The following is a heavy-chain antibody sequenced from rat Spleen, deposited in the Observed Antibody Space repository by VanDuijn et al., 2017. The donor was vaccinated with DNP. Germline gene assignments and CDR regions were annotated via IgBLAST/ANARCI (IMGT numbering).Heavy chain of an antibody. J-gene: IGHJ4*01. V-gene: IGHV2S12*01. Sequence: QVQLKESGPGLVQPSQTLSLPCTVSGFSLTSYCVSWVRQPPGKGLEWIAAISSGGSTYYNSALKSRLSISRDTSKSQVFLKMNSLQTEDTAIYFCTRDRGYTTDYLYAMDAWGQGTSVTVSS. CDR2: ISSGGST. D-gene: IGHD1-6*01. CDR1: GFSLTSYC. CDR3: TRDRGYTTDYLYAMDA.